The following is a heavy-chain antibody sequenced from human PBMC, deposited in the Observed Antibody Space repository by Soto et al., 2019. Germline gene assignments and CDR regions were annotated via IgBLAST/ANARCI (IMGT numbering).Heavy chain of an antibody. V-gene: IGHV4-30-4*01. CDR1: GGSISSGDYY. D-gene: IGHD3-22*01. CDR2: IYCSGST. Sequence: SETRSLTRTVSGGSISSGDYYWSWILHPPGKGLEWIGYIYCSGSTYYNPSLKSRVTISVDTSKNQFSLKMSSVTAADTAVYYCVRGYYDSSGSLFMVHVPYVDYRGLETLVTGSS. CDR3: VRGYYDSSGSLFMVHVPYVDY. J-gene: IGHJ4*02.